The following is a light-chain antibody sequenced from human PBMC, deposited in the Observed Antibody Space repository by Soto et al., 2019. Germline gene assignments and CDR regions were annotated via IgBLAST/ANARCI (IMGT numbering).Light chain of an antibody. V-gene: IGLV2-23*01. J-gene: IGLJ2*01. CDR2: EGS. CDR1: SSDVGSYNL. CDR3: CSYAGSSTAV. Sequence: QSALTQPASVSGSPGQSITISCTGTSSDVGSYNLVSWYQQHPGKAPKLMIYEGSKRPSGVSNRFSGSKSGNTASLTISGLQAEDEADYYCCSYAGSSTAVVGGGTKVTVL.